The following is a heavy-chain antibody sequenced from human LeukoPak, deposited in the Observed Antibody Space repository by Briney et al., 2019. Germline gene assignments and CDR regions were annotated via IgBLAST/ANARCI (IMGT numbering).Heavy chain of an antibody. CDR2: IYSAGST. V-gene: IGHV3-66*01. CDR1: GLSVSYNY. J-gene: IGHJ5*02. D-gene: IGHD3-10*01. Sequence: GGSLRLSCAGSGLSVSYNYMTWVRQAPGKGLEWVSVIYSAGSTYYADSAKGRFTISGDSSKDTAYLQLTSLRVEDTAVYYCLWSYYNRPDQWCQGTLVTVSS. CDR3: LWSYYNRPDQ.